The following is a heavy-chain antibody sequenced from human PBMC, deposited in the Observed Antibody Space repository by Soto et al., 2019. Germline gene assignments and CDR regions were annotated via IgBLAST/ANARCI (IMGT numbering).Heavy chain of an antibody. CDR1: GGSFSSHC. V-gene: IGHV1-69*06. CDR3: ARWAGECTEGDWFAPLGF. Sequence: QAHLVQSGAEVKKPGSSVKVSCRASGGSFSSHCLIWVRQAPGQGLEWMGGLVPKFGAPKYAQKFQDRVTITADISTTTVYMELNRLKVEDTAMYFCARWAGECTEGDWFAPLGFWGQGTPLTVSS. J-gene: IGHJ4*02. CDR2: LVPKFGAP. D-gene: IGHD3-9*01.